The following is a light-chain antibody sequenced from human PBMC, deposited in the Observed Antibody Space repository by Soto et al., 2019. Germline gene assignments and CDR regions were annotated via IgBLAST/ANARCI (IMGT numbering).Light chain of an antibody. Sequence: VLTQPPSVSEAPRQRVTISCSGSSSNIGNNAVNWYQQLPGQAPKIVIYYDDLLTSGVSDRFSGSKSGTSASLAISALQSDDEADYYCAAWDDSLNAYVFGPGTKLTVL. CDR2: YDD. V-gene: IGLV1-36*01. J-gene: IGLJ1*01. CDR1: SSNIGNNA. CDR3: AAWDDSLNAYV.